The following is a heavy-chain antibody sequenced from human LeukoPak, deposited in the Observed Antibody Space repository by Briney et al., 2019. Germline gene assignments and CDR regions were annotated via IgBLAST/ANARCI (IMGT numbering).Heavy chain of an antibody. D-gene: IGHD1-26*01. CDR2: IYPADSDI. J-gene: IGHJ4*02. CDR1: GYSFTSYW. V-gene: IGHV5-51*01. Sequence: GESLKISCRGSGYSFTSYWIGWVRQTPGKGLEWMGIIYPADSDIRYTPSFQGQVTISADKSITTAYLQWSSLKASDTAMYYCASRSGSQGYFDSWGQGTLVTVSS. CDR3: ASRSGSQGYFDS.